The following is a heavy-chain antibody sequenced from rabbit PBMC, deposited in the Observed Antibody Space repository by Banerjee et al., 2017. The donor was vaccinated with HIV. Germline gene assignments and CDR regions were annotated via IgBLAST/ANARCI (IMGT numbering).Heavy chain of an antibody. Sequence: QEQLEESGGGLVQPEGSLTLTCKASGFTISGNYWICWVRQAPGKGLEWITCIAVGSTGSTYYANWAKGRFTVSKTSSTTVTLQMTSLTAADTATYFCVREVAAKFALWGQGTLVTVS. CDR3: VREVAAKFAL. CDR1: GFTISGNYW. D-gene: IGHD4-1*01. CDR2: IAVGSTGST. J-gene: IGHJ3*01. V-gene: IGHV1S45*01.